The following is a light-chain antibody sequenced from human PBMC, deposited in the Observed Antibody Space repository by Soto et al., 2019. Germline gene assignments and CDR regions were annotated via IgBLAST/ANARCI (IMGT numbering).Light chain of an antibody. J-gene: IGKJ2*01. Sequence: DIQMTQPPSTVSASVGDRVTITCRASKSIKSYLNWYQQKPGKAPKLLFYTASSLQSGVPSRFSGSGSGTDLTLTISSLQPEDFATYYCQQSYSTPYTFAQGTKV. CDR3: QQSYSTPYT. V-gene: IGKV1-39*01. CDR2: TAS. CDR1: KSIKSY.